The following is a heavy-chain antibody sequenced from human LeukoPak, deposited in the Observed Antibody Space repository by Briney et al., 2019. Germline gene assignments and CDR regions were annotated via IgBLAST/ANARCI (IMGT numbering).Heavy chain of an antibody. J-gene: IGHJ5*02. CDR3: ARHSEYSSSWYWFDP. Sequence: GESLKISCKGSGYNFSNYWIGWVRHLPGRGLEWMGTIFPDDSDTRYSPSFRGQVTMSADRSINTAYLHWRSLKASDTAMYYCARHSEYSSSWYWFDPWGQGTLVTVSS. CDR2: IFPDDSDT. V-gene: IGHV5-51*01. D-gene: IGHD6-13*01. CDR1: GYNFSNYW.